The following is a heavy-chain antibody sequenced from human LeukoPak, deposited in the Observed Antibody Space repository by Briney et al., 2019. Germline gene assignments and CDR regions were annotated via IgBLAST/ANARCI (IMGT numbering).Heavy chain of an antibody. CDR2: MNPNSGNT. J-gene: IGHJ4*02. Sequence: ASVKISCKASGYTFTSYDINWVRQATGQGLEWMGWMNPNSGNTGYAQKFHGRVTITRNTSISTAYMELSSLRSEDTAVYYCARASGYSYGYGTRGYWGQGTLVTVSS. CDR3: ARASGYSYGYGTRGY. CDR1: GYTFTSYD. D-gene: IGHD5-18*01. V-gene: IGHV1-8*03.